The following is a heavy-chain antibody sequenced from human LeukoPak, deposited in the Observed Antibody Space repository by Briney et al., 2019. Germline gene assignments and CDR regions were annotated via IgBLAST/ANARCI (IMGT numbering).Heavy chain of an antibody. CDR3: ARRAREYSHDAFDI. CDR1: GYTFTDYY. CDR2: INPNSRGT. V-gene: IGHV1-2*02. Sequence: ASVKVSCKASGYTFTDYYMHWVRQAPGQGLEWMGWINPNSRGTDSAQRFQGRFSMTRDTSISTAYMELSRLRSDDTAVYYCARRAREYSHDAFDIWGQGTMVTVSS. J-gene: IGHJ3*02. D-gene: IGHD5-18*01.